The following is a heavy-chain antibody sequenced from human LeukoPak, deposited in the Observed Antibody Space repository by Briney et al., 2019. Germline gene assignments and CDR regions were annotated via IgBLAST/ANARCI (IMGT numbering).Heavy chain of an antibody. CDR3: AKAVAGTRYYYYGMDV. V-gene: IGHV3-30*18. CDR2: ISYDGSNK. CDR1: GFTFSSYG. D-gene: IGHD6-19*01. J-gene: IGHJ6*02. Sequence: PGRSLRLSCAASGFTFSSYGTHWVRQAPGKGLEWVAVISYDGSNKYYADSVKGRFTISRDNSKNTLYLQMSSLRAEDTAVYYCAKAVAGTRYYYYGMDVWGQGTTVTVSS.